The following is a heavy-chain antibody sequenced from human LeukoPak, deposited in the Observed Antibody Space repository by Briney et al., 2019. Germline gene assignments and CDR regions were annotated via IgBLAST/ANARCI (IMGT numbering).Heavy chain of an antibody. V-gene: IGHV3-21*01. Sequence: GGSLRLSCAASGFTFSSYSMNWVRQAPGKGLEWVPSISSSSSYIYYADSVKGRFTISRDNAKNSLYLQMNSLRAEDTAVYYCARDRAIAAAGTSIDYWGQGTLVTVSS. CDR1: GFTFSSYS. CDR2: ISSSSSYI. D-gene: IGHD6-13*01. CDR3: ARDRAIAAAGTSIDY. J-gene: IGHJ4*02.